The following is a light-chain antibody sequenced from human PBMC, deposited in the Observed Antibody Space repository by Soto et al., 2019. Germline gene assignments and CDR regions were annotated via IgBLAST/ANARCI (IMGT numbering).Light chain of an antibody. V-gene: IGLV1-44*01. CDR2: SYT. J-gene: IGLJ1*01. Sequence: QSVLTQPPSASGTPGQWVTISCSGSSSNIGSNSVNWYQQLPGTAPKLLVYSYTQRPSGVPDRFSGSKSGTSASLAISGLQSEDEADYYCAAWDNSLSIYVFGTGTKLTVL. CDR3: AAWDNSLSIYV. CDR1: SSNIGSNS.